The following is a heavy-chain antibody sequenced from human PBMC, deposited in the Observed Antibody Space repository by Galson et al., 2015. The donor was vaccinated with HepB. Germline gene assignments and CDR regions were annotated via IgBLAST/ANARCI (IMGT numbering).Heavy chain of an antibody. Sequence: SVKVSCKASGYTFTGYYMHWVRQAPGQGLEWMGRINPNSGGTNYAQKFQGRVTITADESTSTAYMELSSLRSEDTAVYYCATSEREEGGAVVAAHYPYYYYYMDVWGKGTTVTVSS. CDR2: INPNSGGT. D-gene: IGHD2-15*01. CDR1: GYTFTGYY. V-gene: IGHV1-2*06. CDR3: ATSEREEGGAVVAAHYPYYYYYMDV. J-gene: IGHJ6*03.